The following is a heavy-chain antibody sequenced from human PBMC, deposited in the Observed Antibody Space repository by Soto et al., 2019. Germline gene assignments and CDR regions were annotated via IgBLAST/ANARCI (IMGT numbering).Heavy chain of an antibody. Sequence: SDTLSLTCAVYCVSFRGYYWSWIRQPPGKGLEWIGEINHSGSTNYNPSLKSRVTISVDTSKNQFSLKLSSVTAADTAVYYCARASSGWYEEGAFDIWGQGTMVT. CDR3: ARASSGWYEEGAFDI. CDR1: CVSFRGYY. CDR2: INHSGST. D-gene: IGHD6-19*01. V-gene: IGHV4-34*01. J-gene: IGHJ3*02.